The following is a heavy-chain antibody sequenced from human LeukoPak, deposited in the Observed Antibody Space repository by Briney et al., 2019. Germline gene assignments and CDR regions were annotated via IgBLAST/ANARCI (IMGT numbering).Heavy chain of an antibody. Sequence: GESLRLSCVASGFTFGSYWMAWVRQAPGKGLEWVSYISGSGSKIYYADSVKGRFIISRDNAKNSLYLQMNSLSAEDTAVYYCARDRAHRDYFDYWGQGTLVTVSS. CDR2: ISGSGSKI. V-gene: IGHV3-48*03. J-gene: IGHJ4*02. CDR1: GFTFGSYW. CDR3: ARDRAHRDYFDY.